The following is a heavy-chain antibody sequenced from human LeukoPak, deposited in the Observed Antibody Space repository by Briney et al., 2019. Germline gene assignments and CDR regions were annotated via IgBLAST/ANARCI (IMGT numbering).Heavy chain of an antibody. CDR1: GFTFSSYS. D-gene: IGHD6-13*01. Sequence: GGYLRLSCAASGFTFSSYSMNWVRQAPGKGLEWVSSISSSSSYIYYADSVKGRFTISRDNAKNSLYLQMNSLRAEDTAVYYCARAVAAAGDIDYWGQGTLVTVSS. J-gene: IGHJ4*02. V-gene: IGHV3-21*01. CDR2: ISSSSSYI. CDR3: ARAVAAAGDIDY.